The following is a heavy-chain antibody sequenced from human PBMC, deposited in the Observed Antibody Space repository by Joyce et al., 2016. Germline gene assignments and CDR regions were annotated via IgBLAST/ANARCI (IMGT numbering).Heavy chain of an antibody. Sequence: EVRLVEGGGGLIHPGGSLRLSCVASGCNLSKTYMSWARQAPGKGLQWVAVLYSGGSTSYAPSVKGRFTISRDNSKNTLLLQMESLTAEDTGIYFCARPLSWGYSSDPDRRDSWGQGTQVTVSS. J-gene: IGHJ5*01. CDR1: GCNLSKTY. V-gene: IGHV3-53*01. CDR2: LYSGGST. CDR3: ARPLSWGYSSDPDRRDS. D-gene: IGHD5-18*01.